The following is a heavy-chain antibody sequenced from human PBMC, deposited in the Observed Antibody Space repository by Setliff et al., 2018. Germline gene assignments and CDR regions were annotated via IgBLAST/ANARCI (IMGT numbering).Heavy chain of an antibody. CDR3: ARGNMDVVAAGGKYSGLAF. CDR1: GYTFTSFG. CDR2: ISAYDSST. J-gene: IGHJ6*02. D-gene: IGHD6-13*01. Sequence: GASVKVSCKTSGYTFTSFGISWVRQAPGQGLEWMGRISAYDSSTKYAHDLHGRVTMTTDTSTSTAYMELRSLRSDDTAVYYCARGNMDVVAAGGKYSGLAFWGQGTTVTVSS. V-gene: IGHV1-18*01.